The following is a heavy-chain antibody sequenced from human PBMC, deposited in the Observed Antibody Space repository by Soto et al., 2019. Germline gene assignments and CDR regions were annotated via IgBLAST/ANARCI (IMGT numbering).Heavy chain of an antibody. Sequence: SETLSLTCAVYGGSFSGYYWSWIRQPPGKGLEWIGEINHSGSTNYNPSLKSRVTISVDTSKNQFSLKLSSVTAADTAVYYCARGGLRYFDWPIVSYYYVMDVCGQGTTVTVSS. D-gene: IGHD3-9*01. CDR1: GGSFSGYY. V-gene: IGHV4-34*01. CDR3: ARGGLRYFDWPIVSYYYVMDV. CDR2: INHSGST. J-gene: IGHJ6*02.